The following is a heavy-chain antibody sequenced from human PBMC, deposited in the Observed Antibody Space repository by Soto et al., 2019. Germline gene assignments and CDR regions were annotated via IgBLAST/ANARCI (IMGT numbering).Heavy chain of an antibody. V-gene: IGHV1-3*01. D-gene: IGHD3-16*02. J-gene: IGHJ3*02. CDR1: GYTFISYA. CDR2: INVGNGNT. Sequence: GASVKVSCKASGYTFISYAMHWVRRAPGQRLEWMGWINVGNGNTKYSQKFQGRVTITRDTSASTAYMELSSLRSEDTAVYYCARDLNDSDYDYVWGSYRPDTFDIWGQGTMVTVSS. CDR3: ARDLNDSDYDYVWGSYRPDTFDI.